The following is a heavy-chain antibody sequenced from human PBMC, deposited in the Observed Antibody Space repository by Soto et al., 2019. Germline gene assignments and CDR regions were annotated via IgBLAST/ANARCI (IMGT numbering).Heavy chain of an antibody. Sequence: TLRLSCTASGLNFRSHSMHWVSPDPGKGLEWVAVISYDGSNKYYADSVKGRFTISRDNSKNTLYLQMNSLRAEDTAVYYCARELELLSDGMDVWGQGTTVSVS. CDR2: ISYDGSNK. CDR1: GLNFRSHS. J-gene: IGHJ6*02. D-gene: IGHD1-26*01. V-gene: IGHV3-30-3*01. CDR3: ARELELLSDGMDV.